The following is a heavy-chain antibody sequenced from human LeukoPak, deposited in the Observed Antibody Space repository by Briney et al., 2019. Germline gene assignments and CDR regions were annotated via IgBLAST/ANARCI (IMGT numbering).Heavy chain of an antibody. CDR3: VRKGRQLAPDS. J-gene: IGHJ4*02. Sequence: GASVKVSCKASGYTFTSYGITWVRQAPGQGLEWMGWISASNGDRHYAQNVQDRVTLTTDTSTSTAYMDLRSLRSDDTAVYYCVRKGRQLAPDSWGQGTLVTVSS. CDR1: GYTFTSYG. V-gene: IGHV1-18*01. D-gene: IGHD1-1*01. CDR2: ISASNGDR.